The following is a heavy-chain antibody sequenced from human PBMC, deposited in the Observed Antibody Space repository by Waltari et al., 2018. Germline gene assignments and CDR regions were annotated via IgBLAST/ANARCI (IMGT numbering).Heavy chain of an antibody. CDR2: INQEGNVL. CDR1: GFTFSNYW. V-gene: IGHV3-7*01. CDR3: ARVPLPWYLDY. J-gene: IGHJ4*02. Sequence: EVQVVESGGGLVQPGGSLRLSCAASGFTFSNYWMTWVRRAPGKGLEWVANINQEGNVLHYVYSVRGRFTFSRDNAKNSMCLQMNSLRAEDTAVYYCARVPLPWYLDYWGQGTLVTVSS.